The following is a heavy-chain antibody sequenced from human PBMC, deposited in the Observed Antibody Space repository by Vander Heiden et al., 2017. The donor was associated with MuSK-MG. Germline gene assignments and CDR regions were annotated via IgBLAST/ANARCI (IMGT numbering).Heavy chain of an antibody. V-gene: IGHV3-9*01. J-gene: IGHJ6*03. CDR1: GFTFDDYA. Sequence: EVQLVESGGGLVQPGRSLRLSCAASGFTFDDYAMHWVRQAPGKGLEWVSGISWNSGSIGYADSVKGRFTISRDNAKNSLYLQMNSLRAEDTALYYCAKGSYYYYMDVWGKGITVTVSS. CDR3: AKGSYYYYMDV. CDR2: ISWNSGSI.